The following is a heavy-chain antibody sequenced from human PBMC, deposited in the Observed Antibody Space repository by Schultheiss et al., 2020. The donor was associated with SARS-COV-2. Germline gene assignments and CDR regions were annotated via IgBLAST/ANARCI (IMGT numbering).Heavy chain of an antibody. V-gene: IGHV3-30-3*01. Sequence: GGSLRLSCAASGFTFSSYAMHWVRQAPGKGLEWVAVISYDGSNKYYADSVKGRFTISRDNSKNTLYLQMNSLRAEDTAVYYCARELGGSYFSFDHWGQGTLVTVSS. CDR3: ARELGGSYFSFDH. D-gene: IGHD1-26*01. CDR2: ISYDGSNK. CDR1: GFTFSSYA. J-gene: IGHJ4*02.